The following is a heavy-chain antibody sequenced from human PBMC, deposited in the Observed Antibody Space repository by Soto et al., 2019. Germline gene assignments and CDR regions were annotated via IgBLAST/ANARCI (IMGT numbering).Heavy chain of an antibody. Sequence: ASVKVSCKASGYTFTSYGISWVRQAPGQGLEWMGWISAYNGNTNYAQKLQGRVTMTTDTSTSTAYMELGSLRSDDTAVYYCARDHVAYCGGDCYSFDPWGQGTRGTVSS. D-gene: IGHD2-21*02. J-gene: IGHJ5*02. V-gene: IGHV1-18*04. CDR2: ISAYNGNT. CDR1: GYTFTSYG. CDR3: ARDHVAYCGGDCYSFDP.